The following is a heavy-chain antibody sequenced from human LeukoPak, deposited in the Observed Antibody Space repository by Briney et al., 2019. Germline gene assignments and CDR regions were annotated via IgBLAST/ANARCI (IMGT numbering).Heavy chain of an antibody. J-gene: IGHJ4*02. CDR3: AREGVGYCGGDCYRFDY. V-gene: IGHV1-69*01. Sequence: ASVKVSCKASGGTFSSYAISWVRQAPGQGLEWMGGIIPIFGTANYAQKFQGRVTITADESTSTAYMELSSLRSEDTAVYYCAREGVGYCGGDCYRFDYWAREPWSPSPQ. D-gene: IGHD2-21*01. CDR2: IIPIFGTA. CDR1: GGTFSSYA.